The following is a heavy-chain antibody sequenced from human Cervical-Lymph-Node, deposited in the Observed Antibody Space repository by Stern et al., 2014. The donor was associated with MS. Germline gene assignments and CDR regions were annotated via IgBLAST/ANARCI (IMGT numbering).Heavy chain of an antibody. V-gene: IGHV3-33*06. CDR2: IWPGGSNK. CDR1: GFTFSSHG. D-gene: IGHD2-21*02. CDR3: AKDGDKTAYGMDV. J-gene: IGHJ6*02. Sequence: VQLVQSGGGVVQPGRSLRLSCVASGFTFSSHGMHWVRQAPGKGLEWLAFIWPGGSNKYYADPVKGRFTSSSDNSKKTLFLPMNSLRAEDKAIYYCAKDGDKTAYGMDVWGQGTTVTVSS.